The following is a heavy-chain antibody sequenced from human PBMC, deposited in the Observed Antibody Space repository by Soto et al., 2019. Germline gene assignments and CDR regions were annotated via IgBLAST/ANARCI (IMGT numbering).Heavy chain of an antibody. V-gene: IGHV1-69*13. J-gene: IGHJ4*02. CDR1: GGTFSSYA. Sequence: GASVKVSCKASGGTFSSYAISWVRQAPGQGLEWMGGIIPIFGTANYAQKFQGRVTITADESTSTAFMELSSLRSEDTAVYYCARAATRPASYFDYWGQGTLVTVSS. CDR2: IIPIFGTA. CDR3: ARAATRPASYFDY. D-gene: IGHD5-12*01.